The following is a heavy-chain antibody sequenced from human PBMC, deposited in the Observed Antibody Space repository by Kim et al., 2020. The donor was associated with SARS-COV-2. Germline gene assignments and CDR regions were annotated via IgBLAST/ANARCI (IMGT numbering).Heavy chain of an antibody. Sequence: STNYNPSLKSRVTISVDKSKNQFSLKLSSVTAADTAVYYCARMGDGLYDYWGQGTLVTVSS. V-gene: IGHV4-4*02. CDR3: ARMGDGLYDY. CDR2: ST. J-gene: IGHJ4*02. D-gene: IGHD3-16*01.